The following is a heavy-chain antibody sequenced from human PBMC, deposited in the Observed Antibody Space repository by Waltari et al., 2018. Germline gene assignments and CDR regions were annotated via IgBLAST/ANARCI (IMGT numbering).Heavy chain of an antibody. Sequence: EVQLVESGGGLVKPGGSLRLSCAPHGFPSRSYSMNWVRQAPGKGLEWVSSISSTGSYTHYADSVKGRFTISRDNAKNSLYLQMNSLRAEDTAVYYCARGGWGFYLDDWGQGTLVTFSS. J-gene: IGHJ4*02. V-gene: IGHV3-21*01. D-gene: IGHD7-27*01. CDR3: ARGGWGFYLDD. CDR2: ISSTGSYT. CDR1: GFPSRSYS.